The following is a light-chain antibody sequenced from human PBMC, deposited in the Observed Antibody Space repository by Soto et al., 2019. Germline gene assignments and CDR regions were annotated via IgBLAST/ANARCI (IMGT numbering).Light chain of an antibody. V-gene: IGLV4-69*01. CDR1: SGHSSYA. CDR3: QTWGTGINYV. Sequence: QSVLTQSPSASASLGASVKLTCTLSSGHSSYAIAWHQQQPEKGPRYLMKVNSDGSHTKGDGIPDRFAGSSSGAERYLIISSLPSEDEADYTCQTWGTGINYVFGTGTKLTVL. J-gene: IGLJ1*01. CDR2: VNSDGSH.